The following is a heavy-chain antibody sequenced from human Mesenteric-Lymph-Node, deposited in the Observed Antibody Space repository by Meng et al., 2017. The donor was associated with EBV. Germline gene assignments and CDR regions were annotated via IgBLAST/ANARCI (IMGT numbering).Heavy chain of an antibody. Sequence: QITLKESGPTLVKPTQTPPLACCLSGFSLTTSGVRVGWVRQPPGKALEWLALIYWYDDERYSPSLKNRLTVTKDTSKNQVVLTMTNMDPADTGTYYCAHRRREDTGYHSAFHYWGPGILVIVSS. CDR2: IYWYDDE. V-gene: IGHV2-5*01. J-gene: IGHJ4*02. CDR3: AHRRREDTGYHSAFHY. CDR1: GFSLTTSGVR. D-gene: IGHD5-12*01.